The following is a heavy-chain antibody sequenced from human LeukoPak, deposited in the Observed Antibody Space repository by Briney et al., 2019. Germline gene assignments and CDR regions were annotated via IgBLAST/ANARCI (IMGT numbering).Heavy chain of an antibody. Sequence: GGSLRLSCAASGFTFSSYGMHWVRQAPGKGLEWVAVIWYDGSNKYYADSVKGRFTISRDNSKNTLYLQMNSLRAEDTAVYYCANVYSSGWYVSDYWGQGTLVTVSS. J-gene: IGHJ4*02. D-gene: IGHD6-19*01. CDR3: ANVYSSGWYVSDY. CDR2: IWYDGSNK. CDR1: GFTFSSYG. V-gene: IGHV3-33*06.